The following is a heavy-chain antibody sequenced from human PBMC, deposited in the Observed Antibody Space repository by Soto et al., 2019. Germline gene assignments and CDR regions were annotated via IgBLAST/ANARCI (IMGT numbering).Heavy chain of an antibody. CDR1: NGSTISSY. Sequence: QLQLQESGPGLVKHSETLSLTCTVSNGSTISSYWAWMRQPPGKGLEWIGNNYYTGSTNYNPSLKSRVSIALGTSKKQFALNLKSVTSADTAVYYCARGGLTSFGAHKLDPWGRGTLVIVSS. CDR3: ARGGLTSFGAHKLDP. CDR2: NYYTGST. V-gene: IGHV4-59*12. D-gene: IGHD3-3*01. J-gene: IGHJ5*02.